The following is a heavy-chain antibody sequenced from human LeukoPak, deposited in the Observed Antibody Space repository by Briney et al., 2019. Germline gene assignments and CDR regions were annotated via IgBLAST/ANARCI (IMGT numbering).Heavy chain of an antibody. J-gene: IGHJ4*02. V-gene: IGHV1-2*02. CDR3: ARDLRPANW. CDR1: GYSFTEHF. CDR2: IHPASANT. Sequence: ASVKVSCKASGYSFTEHFIHWVRQAPGQGLQYMGWIHPASANTVYAQMFHGRVTLTRDTPATTTYTELSGLRSDDTAVYYGARDLRPANWWGQGTLVTVSS. D-gene: IGHD1-1*01.